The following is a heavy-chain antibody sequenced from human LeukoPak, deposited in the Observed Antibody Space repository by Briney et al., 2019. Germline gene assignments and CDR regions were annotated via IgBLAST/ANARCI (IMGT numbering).Heavy chain of an antibody. CDR1: GYTFTSYG. J-gene: IGHJ6*02. Sequence: ASVKVSCKASGYTFTSYGISWVRQAPGQGLEWMGWISVYNGNTNYAQKLQGRVTMTTDTSTSTAYMELRSLRSDDTAVYYCARGSGYSSSSSFYYGVDVWGQGTTVTVSS. V-gene: IGHV1-18*01. D-gene: IGHD6-13*01. CDR3: ARGSGYSSSSSFYYGVDV. CDR2: ISVYNGNT.